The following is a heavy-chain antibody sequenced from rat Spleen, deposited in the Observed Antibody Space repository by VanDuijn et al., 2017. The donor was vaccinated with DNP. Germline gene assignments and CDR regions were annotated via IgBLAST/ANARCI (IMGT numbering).Heavy chain of an antibody. CDR1: GFTFSDYN. D-gene: IGHD1-12*02. CDR2: IIYDGSRT. Sequence: EVQLVESGGGLVQAGRSLKLSCVASGFTFSDYNMAWVRQAPKKGLEWVATIIYDGSRTYYGDSVKGRFTISRDNTKNALYLQMDSLRSEDTATYYCAGVITNGRIDYWGQGVMVTVSS. V-gene: IGHV5S10*01. J-gene: IGHJ2*01. CDR3: AGVITNGRIDY.